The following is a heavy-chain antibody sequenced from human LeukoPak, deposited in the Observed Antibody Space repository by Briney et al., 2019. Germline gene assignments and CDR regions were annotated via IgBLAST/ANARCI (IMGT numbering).Heavy chain of an antibody. CDR2: IYYSGST. Sequence: GSLRLSCAASGFTFSSYEMNWVRQAPGKGLEWIGSIYYSGSTYYNPSLKSRVTISVDTSKNQFSLKLSSVTAADTAVYYCARHIAAAGTHYYYMDVWGKGTTVTISS. CDR1: GFTFSSYE. CDR3: ARHIAAAGTHYYYMDV. J-gene: IGHJ6*03. D-gene: IGHD6-13*01. V-gene: IGHV4-39*01.